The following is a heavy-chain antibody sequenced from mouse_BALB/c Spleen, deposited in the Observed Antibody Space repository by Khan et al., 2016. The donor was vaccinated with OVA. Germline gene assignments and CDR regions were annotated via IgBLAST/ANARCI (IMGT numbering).Heavy chain of an antibody. CDR3: ARPPYFSYVMVY. D-gene: IGHD2-10*01. V-gene: IGHV9-3-1*01. CDR2: INTYTGEP. CDR1: GYTFTNYG. J-gene: IGHJ4*01. Sequence: QIQLVQSGPELKKPGETVKISCKASGYTFTNYGMNWVKQAPGKGLKWMGWINTYTGEPSYADDFKGRFAFSLESSDSTAYLQMNNLNNEDTATCCCARPPYFSYVMVYWGQGTSVTVSS.